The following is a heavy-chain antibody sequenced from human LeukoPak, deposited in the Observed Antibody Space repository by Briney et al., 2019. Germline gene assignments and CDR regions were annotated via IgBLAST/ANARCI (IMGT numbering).Heavy chain of an antibody. CDR1: GFTFSNAW. V-gene: IGHV3-15*01. J-gene: IGHJ4*02. D-gene: IGHD3-10*01. CDR3: TTDQEVRGVIITNGGPYDY. Sequence: GGSLRLSCAASGFTFSNAWMSWVRQAPGKGLEWVGRIKSKTDGGTTDYAAPVKGRFTISRDDSKNTLYLQMNSLKTEDTAVYYCTTDQEVRGVIITNGGPYDYWGQGTLVTVSS. CDR2: IKSKTDGGTT.